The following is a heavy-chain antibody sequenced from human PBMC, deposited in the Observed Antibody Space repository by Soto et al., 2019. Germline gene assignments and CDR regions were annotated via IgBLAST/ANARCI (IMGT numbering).Heavy chain of an antibody. CDR2: IYHSGST. V-gene: IGHV4-38-2*02. Sequence: SETLSLTCAVSGYSISSGYYWGWIRQPPGKGLEWIGSIYHSGSTYYNPSLKSRVTMSADTSKNQFSLKLSSVTAADTAVYYCARDTGYCSSTSCSYWGQGTLVTVSS. CDR3: ARDTGYCSSTSCSY. J-gene: IGHJ4*02. D-gene: IGHD2-2*01. CDR1: GYSISSGYY.